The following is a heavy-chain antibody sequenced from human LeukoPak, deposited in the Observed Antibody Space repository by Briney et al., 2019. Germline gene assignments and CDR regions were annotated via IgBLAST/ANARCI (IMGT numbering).Heavy chain of an antibody. CDR1: GFTFSSYS. CDR3: ARDRGSYLMGLRIDAFDI. V-gene: IGHV3-21*01. CDR2: ISSSSGYI. J-gene: IGHJ3*02. Sequence: GGSLRLSCAASGFTFSSYSMNWVRQAPGKGLEWVSSISSSSGYIYYADSVKGRFTISRDNAKNSLYLQMNSLRAEDTAVYYCARDRGSYLMGLRIDAFDIWGQGTMVTVSS. D-gene: IGHD1-26*01.